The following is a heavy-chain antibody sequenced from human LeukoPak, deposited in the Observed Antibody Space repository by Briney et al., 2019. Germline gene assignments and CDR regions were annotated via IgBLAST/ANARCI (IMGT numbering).Heavy chain of an antibody. Sequence: VASVKVSCKASGGTFSSYAISWVRQAPGQGLEWMGRIIPILGIANYAQKFQGRVTITADKSTSTAYMELSSLRSEDTAVYYCARDGDYGDYSGWGQGTLVTVSS. J-gene: IGHJ4*02. D-gene: IGHD4-17*01. CDR1: GGTFSSYA. V-gene: IGHV1-69*04. CDR3: ARDGDYGDYSG. CDR2: IIPILGIA.